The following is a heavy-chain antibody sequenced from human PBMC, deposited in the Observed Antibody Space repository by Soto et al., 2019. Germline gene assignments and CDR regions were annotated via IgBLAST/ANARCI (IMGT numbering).Heavy chain of an antibody. Sequence: ASVKVSCKASGYTITGYYMHWVRQAPGQGLEWMGWINPNSGGTNYAQKFQGWVTMTRDTSISTAYMELGRLRSDDTAVYYCARATKQQLVVGDAYDIWDHGKMITVS. CDR3: ARATKQQLVVGDAYDI. V-gene: IGHV1-2*04. CDR2: INPNSGGT. J-gene: IGHJ3*02. D-gene: IGHD6-13*01. CDR1: GYTITGYY.